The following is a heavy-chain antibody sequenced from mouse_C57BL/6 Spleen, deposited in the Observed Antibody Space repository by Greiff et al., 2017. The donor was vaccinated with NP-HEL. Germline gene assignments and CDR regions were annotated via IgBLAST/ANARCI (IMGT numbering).Heavy chain of an antibody. CDR2: IDPENGDT. CDR1: GFNIKDDY. CDR3: TPSTTVGGPWFAY. J-gene: IGHJ3*01. D-gene: IGHD1-1*01. V-gene: IGHV14-4*01. Sequence: VQLQQSGAELVRPGASVKLSCTASGFNIKDDYMHWVKQRPEQGLEWIGWIDPENGDTEYASKFQGKATITADTSSNTAYQQLSSLTSEDTAVYYCTPSTTVGGPWFAYWGQGTLVTVSA.